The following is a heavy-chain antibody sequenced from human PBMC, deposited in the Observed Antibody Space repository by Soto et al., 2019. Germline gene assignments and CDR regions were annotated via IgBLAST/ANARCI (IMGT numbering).Heavy chain of an antibody. J-gene: IGHJ5*02. CDR1: GGSISSGGYY. CDR3: ARDPSYSYGVGWFDP. Sequence: QVQLQESGPGLVKPSQTLSLTCTVSGGSISSGGYYWSWIRQHPGKGLEWIGYIYYSGSTYYNPSPKSRVTIAVDTSKNQFSLKLSSVTAADTAVYYCARDPSYSYGVGWFDPWGQGTLVTVSS. CDR2: IYYSGST. D-gene: IGHD5-18*01. V-gene: IGHV4-31*03.